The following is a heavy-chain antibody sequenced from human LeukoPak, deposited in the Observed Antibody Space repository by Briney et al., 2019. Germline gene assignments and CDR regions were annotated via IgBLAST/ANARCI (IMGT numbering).Heavy chain of an antibody. Sequence: GGSLRLSCAASGFTFSSYAMSWVRQAPGKGLEWVSIIYSGGSTYYADSVKGRFTISRDNSKNTLDLQMNSLRAEDTAVYYCARMPFTRNDYYGPDVWGQGTTVTVSS. CDR1: GFTFSSYA. CDR3: ARMPFTRNDYYGPDV. D-gene: IGHD3-10*01. J-gene: IGHJ6*02. CDR2: IYSGGST. V-gene: IGHV3-66*01.